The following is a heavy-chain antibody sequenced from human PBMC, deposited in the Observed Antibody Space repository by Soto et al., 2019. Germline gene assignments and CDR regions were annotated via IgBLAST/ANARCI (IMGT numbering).Heavy chain of an antibody. D-gene: IGHD3-22*01. Sequence: PSETLSLTCTVSSGSISSTSYYWAWIRQLPGKGLEWIGAIYYDGTTYYTESLKSRVSISVDTSKNQFSLKVNSVTAADTAVYFCARQGRNTKIVLVKHYAADFWGQGNEVTVSS. CDR2: IYYDGTT. CDR1: SGSISSTSYY. CDR3: ARQGRNTKIVLVKHYAADF. J-gene: IGHJ6*02. V-gene: IGHV4-39*01.